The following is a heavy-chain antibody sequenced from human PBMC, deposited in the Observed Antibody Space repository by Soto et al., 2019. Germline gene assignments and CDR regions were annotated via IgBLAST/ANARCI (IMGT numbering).Heavy chain of an antibody. CDR1: GGTFSSYA. Sequence: QVQLVQSGAEVKKPGSSVKVSCTASGGTFSSYAISWVRQAPGQGLEWMGGIIPIFGTANYAQKFQGRVTITADESTSTAYMELSSLRSEDTAVYYCARAEGYCSSTSCYGRFDYWGQGTLATVSS. V-gene: IGHV1-69*01. CDR2: IIPIFGTA. CDR3: ARAEGYCSSTSCYGRFDY. J-gene: IGHJ4*02. D-gene: IGHD2-2*01.